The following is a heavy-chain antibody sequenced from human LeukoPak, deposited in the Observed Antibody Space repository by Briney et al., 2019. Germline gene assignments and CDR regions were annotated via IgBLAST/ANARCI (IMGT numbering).Heavy chain of an antibody. J-gene: IGHJ4*02. CDR1: GGSFRGYY. CDR2: INHSGST. V-gene: IGHV4-34*01. D-gene: IGHD6-19*01. Sequence: PSETLSLTCAVYGGSFRGYYWSWIRQPPGKGLEWIGEINHSGSTNYNPSLKSRVTISVDTSKIQFTRKLSSVTAADTAAYYCARGKQWGSSFDYWGQGTLVTASS. CDR3: ARGKQWGSSFDY.